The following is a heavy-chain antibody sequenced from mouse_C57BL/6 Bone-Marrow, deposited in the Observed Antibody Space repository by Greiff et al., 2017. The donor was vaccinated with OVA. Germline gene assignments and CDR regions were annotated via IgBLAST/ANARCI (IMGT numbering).Heavy chain of an antibody. CDR3: TRVAMITVYYFDY. D-gene: IGHD2-4*01. Sequence: EVQLQQSGTVLARPGASVKMSCKTSGYTFTSYWMHWAKQRPGQGLEWIGAIYPGNSDTSYNQKFKGKAKLTAVTSASTAYMELSSLTNEDSAVYYCTRVAMITVYYFDYWGQGTTLTVSS. V-gene: IGHV1-5*01. J-gene: IGHJ2*01. CDR2: IYPGNSDT. CDR1: GYTFTSYW.